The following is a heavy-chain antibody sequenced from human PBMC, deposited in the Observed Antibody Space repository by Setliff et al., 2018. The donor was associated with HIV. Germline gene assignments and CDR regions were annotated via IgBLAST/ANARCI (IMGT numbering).Heavy chain of an antibody. V-gene: IGHV4-34*01. D-gene: IGHD6-19*01. J-gene: IGHJ4*02. CDR1: SGSFSGYY. Sequence: SETLSLTCAVYSGSFSGYYWSWIRQPTGKGLEWIGEINHSGSTNYNPSLKSRVTISIDTSKNQFSVKLNFVTAADTAVYYCAREQWLVTRGYFDSWGQGIMVTVSS. CDR3: AREQWLVTRGYFDS. CDR2: INHSGST.